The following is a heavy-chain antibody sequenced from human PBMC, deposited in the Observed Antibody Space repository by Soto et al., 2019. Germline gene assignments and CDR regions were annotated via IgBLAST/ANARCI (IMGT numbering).Heavy chain of an antibody. V-gene: IGHV4-34*01. CDR3: ARAMGDGSGSYYPRTYNWFDP. CDR1: GGSLSNYY. D-gene: IGHD3-10*01. CDR2: INHSGST. Sequence: SETLSLTCAVSGGSLSNYYWSWIRQPPGKGLEWIGEINHSGSTNYNPSLKSRVTISVDTSKNQFSLKLSSVTAADTAVYYCARAMGDGSGSYYPRTYNWFDPWGQGTLVTVSS. J-gene: IGHJ5*02.